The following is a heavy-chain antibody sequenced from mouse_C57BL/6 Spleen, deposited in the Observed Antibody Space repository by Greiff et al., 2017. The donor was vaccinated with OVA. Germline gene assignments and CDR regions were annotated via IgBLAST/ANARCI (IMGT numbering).Heavy chain of an antibody. D-gene: IGHD1-1*01. CDR3: ARREVTTTDAMDY. CDR1: GYTFTSYW. J-gene: IGHJ4*01. CDR2: IYPGSGST. Sequence: VQLQQPGAELVKPGASVKMSCKASGYTFTSYWITWVKQRPGQGLEWIGDIYPGSGSTNYNEKFKSKATLTVDTSSSTAYMQLSSLTSEDSAVYYCARREVTTTDAMDYWGQGTSVTVSS. V-gene: IGHV1-55*01.